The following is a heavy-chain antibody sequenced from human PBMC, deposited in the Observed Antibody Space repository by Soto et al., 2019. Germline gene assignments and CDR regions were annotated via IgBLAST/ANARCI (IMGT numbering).Heavy chain of an antibody. Sequence: QVQLQESGPGLVKPSQTLSLTCTVSGGSISSGGYYWRWIRQHPGNGLEWLGYIDYSGSTYYNPSLQSRVNTSVDTSKNQFSLKLSSVTAADTAVYYCAREGYCGGDCKAFDIWGQGTMVTVSS. CDR3: AREGYCGGDCKAFDI. D-gene: IGHD2-21*02. V-gene: IGHV4-31*03. CDR1: GGSISSGGYY. J-gene: IGHJ3*02. CDR2: IDYSGST.